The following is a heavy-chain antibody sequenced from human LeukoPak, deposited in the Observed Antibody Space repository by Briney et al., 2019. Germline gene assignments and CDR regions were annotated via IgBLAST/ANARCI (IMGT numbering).Heavy chain of an antibody. J-gene: IGHJ4*02. CDR2: IIPILGIA. CDR3: ARASLVVVAAPLDY. CDR1: GGTFSSYA. V-gene: IGHV1-69*04. Sequence: SVKVSCKASGGTFSSYAISWVRQAPGQGLDWMGRIIPILGIANYAQKFQGRVTITADKSTSTAYMELSSLRSEDTAVYYCARASLVVVAAPLDYWGQGTLVTVSS. D-gene: IGHD2-15*01.